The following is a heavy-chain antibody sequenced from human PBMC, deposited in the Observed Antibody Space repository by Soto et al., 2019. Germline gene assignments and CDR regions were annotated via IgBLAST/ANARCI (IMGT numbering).Heavy chain of an antibody. Sequence: SETLSLTCTVSGGSISSGGYYWSWIRQHPGKGLEWIGYIYYSGSTXXXXXXXXXXXXXVXXXKNQFSLKLSSVTAADTAVYYCAREIRFPEDWFDPWGQGTLVTVSS. D-gene: IGHD3-3*01. V-gene: IGHV4-31*01. CDR2: IYYSGST. CDR1: GGSISSGGYY. J-gene: IGHJ5*02. CDR3: AREIRFPEDWFDP.